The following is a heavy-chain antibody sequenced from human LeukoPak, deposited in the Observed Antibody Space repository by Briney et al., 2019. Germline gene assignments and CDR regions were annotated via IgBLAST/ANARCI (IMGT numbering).Heavy chain of an antibody. J-gene: IGHJ6*02. D-gene: IGHD5-24*01. Sequence: RGSLRLSCAASGFTFSSYWMSWVRQAPGKGLEWVANIKQDGSEKYYVDSVKGRFTISRDNAKNSLYLQMNSLRAEDTAVYYCARVGPAWPYYYYYGMDVWGQGTTVTVSS. V-gene: IGHV3-7*04. CDR2: IKQDGSEK. CDR3: ARVGPAWPYYYYYGMDV. CDR1: GFTFSSYW.